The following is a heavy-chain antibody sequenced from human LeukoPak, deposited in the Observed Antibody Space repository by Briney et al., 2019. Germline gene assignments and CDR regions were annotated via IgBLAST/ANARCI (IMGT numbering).Heavy chain of an antibody. D-gene: IGHD3-22*01. Sequence: SQTLSLTCAISGDSVSSNSAAWNWIRQSPSRGLEWLGRTYYRSKWYNDYAVSVKSRVTINPDTSKNQFSLQLNSVTPEDTVVYYCARDMAPDYYDSSGYQVGFDYWGQGTLVTVSS. CDR2: TYYRSKWYN. CDR1: GDSVSSNSAA. V-gene: IGHV6-1*01. CDR3: ARDMAPDYYDSSGYQVGFDY. J-gene: IGHJ4*02.